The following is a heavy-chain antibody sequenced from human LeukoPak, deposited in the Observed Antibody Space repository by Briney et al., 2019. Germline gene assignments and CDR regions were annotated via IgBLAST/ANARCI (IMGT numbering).Heavy chain of an antibody. J-gene: IGHJ4*02. CDR3: ARSTATTRLFDY. CDR1: GGTFSSYA. CDR2: IIPIFGTA. D-gene: IGHD5-18*01. V-gene: IGHV1-69*05. Sequence: GASVKVSCKASGGTFSSYAISWVRQAPGQGLEWMGGIIPIFGTANYAQKFQGRVTITTDESTSTAYMELSSLRSEDTAVYYCARSTATTRLFDYWGQGTLVTVSS.